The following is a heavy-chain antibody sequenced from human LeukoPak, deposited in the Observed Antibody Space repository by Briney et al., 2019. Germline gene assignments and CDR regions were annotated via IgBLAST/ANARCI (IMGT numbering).Heavy chain of an antibody. Sequence: ASVKVSCTASGYTFTSYYMHWVRQAPGQGLEWMGIINPSGGSTSHAQKFQGRVTMTRDTSTSTVYMELSSLRSEDTAVYYCARDRGLRFLEWSNDYWGQGTLVTVSS. CDR3: ARDRGLRFLEWSNDY. CDR2: INPSGGST. D-gene: IGHD3-3*01. J-gene: IGHJ4*02. CDR1: GYTFTSYY. V-gene: IGHV1-46*01.